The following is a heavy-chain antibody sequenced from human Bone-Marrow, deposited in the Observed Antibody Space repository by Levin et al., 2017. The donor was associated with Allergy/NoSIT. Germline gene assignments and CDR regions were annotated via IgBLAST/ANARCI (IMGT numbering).Heavy chain of an antibody. Sequence: GESLKISCKASGYTFTSYDINWVRQATGQGLEWMGWMNPNSGNTGYAQKFQGRVTMTRNTSISTAYMELSSLRSEDTAVYYCARGLRFLEWLPHYYYYMDVWGKGTTVTVSS. CDR3: ARGLRFLEWLPHYYYYMDV. CDR2: MNPNSGNT. J-gene: IGHJ6*03. D-gene: IGHD3-3*01. V-gene: IGHV1-8*01. CDR1: GYTFTSYD.